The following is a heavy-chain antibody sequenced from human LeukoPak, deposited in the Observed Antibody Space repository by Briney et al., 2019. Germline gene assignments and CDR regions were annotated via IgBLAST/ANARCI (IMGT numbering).Heavy chain of an antibody. CDR1: GFTFSSYA. CDR2: IIGSGGIT. D-gene: IGHD3-22*01. V-gene: IGHV3-23*01. J-gene: IGHJ4*02. Sequence: QPGGSLRLSCAASGFTFSSYAMSGVRQAPGRVLEWVSVIIGSGGITYYAASVKGRFTISRDNSKNTLYLQMNSLRAEDTAVYYWARETDSSDYAFDYWGQGTLVTVSS. CDR3: ARETDSSDYAFDY.